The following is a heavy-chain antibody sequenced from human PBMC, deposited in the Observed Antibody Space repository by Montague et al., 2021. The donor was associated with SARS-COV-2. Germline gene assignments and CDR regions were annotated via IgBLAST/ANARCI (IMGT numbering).Heavy chain of an antibody. Sequence: SLRLSCAASGFPFTDYFMFWVRQAPGKGLEWISYISASGTDIYYADSVKGRFTISRDNAKNSLYLQMNSLRAEDTAVYYCARDIHTSSREGVDVWGQGTTVTVSS. V-gene: IGHV3-11*01. CDR2: ISASGTDI. CDR1: GFPFTDYF. J-gene: IGHJ6*02. CDR3: ARDIHTSSREGVDV. D-gene: IGHD6-13*01.